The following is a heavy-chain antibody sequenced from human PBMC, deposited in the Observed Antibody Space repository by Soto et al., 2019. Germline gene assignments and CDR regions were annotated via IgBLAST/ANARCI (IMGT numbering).Heavy chain of an antibody. CDR3: ARGNTIFGVVIGLHY. J-gene: IGHJ4*02. V-gene: IGHV1-69*13. D-gene: IGHD3-3*01. Sequence: SVKVSCKASGGTFSSYAISWVRQAPGQGLEWMGGIIPIFGTANYAQKFQGRVTITADESTSTAYMELSSLRSEDTAVYYCARGNTIFGVVIGLHYWGQGTLVTVSS. CDR1: GGTFSSYA. CDR2: IIPIFGTA.